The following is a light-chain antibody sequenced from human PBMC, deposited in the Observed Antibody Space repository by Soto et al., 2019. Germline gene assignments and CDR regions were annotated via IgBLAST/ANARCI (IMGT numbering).Light chain of an antibody. Sequence: DIVLTQSPGTLSLSPGERATLSCRASQSVGSNYLAWYQQKPGQAPRLLMYDASGRASGIPDRFSGSGSGTDFTLTISRLEPEDFAVYYCQVYDRSPLFGGGTKVDIK. J-gene: IGKJ4*01. CDR1: QSVGSNY. CDR3: QVYDRSPL. V-gene: IGKV3-20*01. CDR2: DAS.